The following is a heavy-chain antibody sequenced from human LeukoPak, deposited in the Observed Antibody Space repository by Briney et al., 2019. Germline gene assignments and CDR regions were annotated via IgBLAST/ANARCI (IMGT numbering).Heavy chain of an antibody. V-gene: IGHV5-51*01. D-gene: IGHD3-22*01. Sequence: GDSLKISCKGSGYRFTNYWIGWVRQMPGKGLEWMGIIYPGDSDTRYSPSFQGQIIISADKSNSTAYLQWSSLRASDTAMYYCARHVEGVYVSSGYTRNYYSYYMDVWGEGTTVTVSS. CDR1: GYRFTNYW. CDR3: ARHVEGVYVSSGYTRNYYSYYMDV. CDR2: IYPGDSDT. J-gene: IGHJ6*03.